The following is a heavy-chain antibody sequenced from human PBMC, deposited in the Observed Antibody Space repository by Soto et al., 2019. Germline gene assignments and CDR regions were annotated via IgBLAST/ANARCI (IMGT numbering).Heavy chain of an antibody. CDR3: ARGGSAWVDSCGLDV. CDR1: GFTFSSYA. Sequence: EVQLLESGGGLVQPGGSLRLSCAASGFTFSSYAMNWVRQAPGKGLEWVSGFSGSRGSTYYADSVMGRFTISRDNSKNTLDLQMGSLRAEDTAVYYCARGGSAWVDSCGLDVWGQGTTVTVSS. D-gene: IGHD6-19*01. J-gene: IGHJ6*02. V-gene: IGHV3-23*01. CDR2: FSGSRGST.